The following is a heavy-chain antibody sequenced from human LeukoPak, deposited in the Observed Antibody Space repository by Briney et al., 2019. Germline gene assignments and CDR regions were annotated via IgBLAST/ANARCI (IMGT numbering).Heavy chain of an antibody. CDR2: IIPLFGKP. D-gene: IGHD3-10*01. J-gene: IGHJ5*02. CDR1: GGTFRNYA. V-gene: IGHV1-69*04. CDR3: ARISERNYDGPGSSINRFDP. Sequence: ASVKVSCKSSGGTFRNYAIHWVRQAPGQGLEWMGMIIPLFGKPNNAQRFQGRLTITADTSTSTAYMELSSLRSEDTAVYYCARISERNYDGPGSSINRFDPWGQGSLVTVSS.